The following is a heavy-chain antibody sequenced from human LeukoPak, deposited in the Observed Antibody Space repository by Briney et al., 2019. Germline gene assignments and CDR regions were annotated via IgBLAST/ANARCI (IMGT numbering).Heavy chain of an antibody. V-gene: IGHV1-46*01. CDR2: INTSSGST. D-gene: IGHD2-2*01. CDR1: GYTFTGYY. J-gene: IGHJ5*02. Sequence: GASVKVSCKASGYTFTGYYMHWVRQAPGQGLEWMGIINTSSGSTSYAQKFQGRVTMTRDMSTSTVYMELSSLTSEDTAIYYCAREEGYCSSTRCYFGWFDPWGQGTLVTVSS. CDR3: AREEGYCSSTRCYFGWFDP.